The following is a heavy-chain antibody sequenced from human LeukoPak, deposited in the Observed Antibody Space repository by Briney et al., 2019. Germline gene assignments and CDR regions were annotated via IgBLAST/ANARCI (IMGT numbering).Heavy chain of an antibody. J-gene: IGHJ5*02. V-gene: IGHV3-11*06. CDR1: GFTLSDYF. Sequence: KPGGSLRLSCAASGFTLSDYFMTWIRQAPGKGLEWVSYISSSSTNTNYADSVKGRFTISRDNAKNSLSLQVNSLRAEDTAVYYCARVIPKPYCTSTSCYFNWFAPGGRGTLVTVSS. D-gene: IGHD2-2*01. CDR2: ISSSSTNT. CDR3: ARVIPKPYCTSTSCYFNWFAP.